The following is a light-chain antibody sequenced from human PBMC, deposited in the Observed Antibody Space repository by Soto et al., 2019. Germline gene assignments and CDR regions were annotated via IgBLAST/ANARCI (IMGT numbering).Light chain of an antibody. J-gene: IGKJ1*01. CDR2: GAS. V-gene: IGKV3-20*01. CDR3: QQYGSSPTWT. Sequence: EIVLTQSPGTLSLSPGERATLSCRASQSVSCNYLAWYQQKPGQAPRLLIYGASSRATGIPDRFSGSGSGTDFTLTISRLEPEDFAVYYCQQYGSSPTWTFGQGTKVEIK. CDR1: QSVSCNY.